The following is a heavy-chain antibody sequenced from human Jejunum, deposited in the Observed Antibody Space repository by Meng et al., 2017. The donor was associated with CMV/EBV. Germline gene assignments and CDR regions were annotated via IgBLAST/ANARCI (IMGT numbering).Heavy chain of an antibody. CDR2: IDTYKGDT. Sequence: SGYPFTSYGISWVRQAPGQGLEWMGWIDTYKGDTNYLQKLQGRVTMTTDTSTTTAYMELRSLRSDDTAIYYCARRSRNGYNSEIDYWGQGTLVTVSS. CDR1: GYPFTSYG. J-gene: IGHJ4*02. CDR3: ARRSRNGYNSEIDY. D-gene: IGHD5-24*01. V-gene: IGHV1-18*01.